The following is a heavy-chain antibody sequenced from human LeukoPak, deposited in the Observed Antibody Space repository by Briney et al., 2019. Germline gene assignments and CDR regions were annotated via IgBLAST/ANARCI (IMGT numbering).Heavy chain of an antibody. D-gene: IGHD3-10*02. CDR1: GGSISSSSYY. CDR3: ARRVFGELYFDY. J-gene: IGHJ4*02. Sequence: PSETLSLTCTVSGGSISSSSYYCGWIRQPPGKGLEWIGSIYYSGSTYYNPSLKSRVTISVDTSKNQFSLKLSSVTAADTAVYYCARRVFGELYFDYWGQGTLVTVSS. CDR2: IYYSGST. V-gene: IGHV4-39*01.